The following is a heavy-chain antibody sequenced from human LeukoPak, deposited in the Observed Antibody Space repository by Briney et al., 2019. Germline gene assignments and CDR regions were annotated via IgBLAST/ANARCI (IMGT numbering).Heavy chain of an antibody. Sequence: ASVKVSCKASGYTFTGYYIHWVRQAPGQGLEWMGWINPNSGGSNYAQKFQGRVTMTRDTSISTAYMELSRLRSDDTAVYYCAREEGIAVAGRDNDAFDIWGQGTMVTVSS. V-gene: IGHV1-2*02. CDR1: GYTFTGYY. CDR2: INPNSGGS. CDR3: AREEGIAVAGRDNDAFDI. D-gene: IGHD6-19*01. J-gene: IGHJ3*02.